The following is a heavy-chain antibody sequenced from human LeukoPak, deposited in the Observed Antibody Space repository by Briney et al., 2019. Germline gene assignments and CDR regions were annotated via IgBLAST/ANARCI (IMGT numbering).Heavy chain of an antibody. Sequence: GGSLRLSCAASGFTLSTYWMSWVRQAPGKGLEWVASIKQDGSEKYYVDSVKGRFDISRDNAKNSLYLQMNSLGVEDTAVYYCARVDGIAVAPDDAFDVWGQGTMVTVSS. CDR3: ARVDGIAVAPDDAFDV. J-gene: IGHJ3*01. CDR2: IKQDGSEK. D-gene: IGHD6-19*01. V-gene: IGHV3-7*03. CDR1: GFTLSTYW.